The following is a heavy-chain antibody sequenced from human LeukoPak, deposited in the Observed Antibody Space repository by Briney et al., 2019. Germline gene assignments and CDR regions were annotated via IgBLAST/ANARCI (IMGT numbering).Heavy chain of an antibody. V-gene: IGHV3-30*18. CDR2: ISYDGSNK. J-gene: IGHJ6*02. Sequence: GGSLRLSCAASGFTFSSYGMHWVRQAPGKGLEWVAVISYDGSNKYYADSVKGRFTISRDNSKNTLYLQMNSLRAEDTAVYYCAKDLSRWFGSYYYYGMDVWGQGTTVTVSS. CDR1: GFTFSSYG. CDR3: AKDLSRWFGSYYYYGMDV. D-gene: IGHD6-13*01.